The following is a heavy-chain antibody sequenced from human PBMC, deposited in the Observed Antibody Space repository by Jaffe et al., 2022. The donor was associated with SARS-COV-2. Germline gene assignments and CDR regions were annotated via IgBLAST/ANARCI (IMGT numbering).Heavy chain of an antibody. J-gene: IGHJ6*03. CDR1: GFTFSSYW. D-gene: IGHD3-10*01. CDR2: IKQDGSDK. CDR3: AREGGSYTPEYYYYYLDV. V-gene: IGHV3-7*01. Sequence: EVQLVESGGGLVQPGGSLRLSCAASGFTFSSYWMSWVRQAPGKGLEWVANIKQDGSDKYYVDSVKGRFTISRDNAKNSLFLQMNSLRAEDTAVYYCAREGGSYTPEYYYYYLDVWGKGTTVTVSS.